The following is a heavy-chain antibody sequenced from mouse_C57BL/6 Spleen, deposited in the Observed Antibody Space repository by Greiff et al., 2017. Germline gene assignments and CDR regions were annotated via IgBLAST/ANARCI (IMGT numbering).Heavy chain of an antibody. Sequence: EVMFVESGPGLAKPSQTLSLTCSVTGYSITSYYWHWIRKFPGNKLEYIGYISYSGSTYYNPSLNSRLSITRDTSKNQYYLQLNSVTTEDTATYDGARYGNYYGSSFDYWGQGTTLTVSA. V-gene: IGHV3-8*01. J-gene: IGHJ2*01. D-gene: IGHD1-1*01. CDR1: GYSITSYY. CDR2: ISYSGST. CDR3: ARYGNYYGSSFDY.